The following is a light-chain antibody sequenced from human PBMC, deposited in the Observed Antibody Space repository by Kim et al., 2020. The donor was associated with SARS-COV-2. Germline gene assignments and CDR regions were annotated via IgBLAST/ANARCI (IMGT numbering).Light chain of an antibody. CDR1: QSMGRS. CDR2: DVS. J-gene: IGKJ2*01. CDR3: HQTNSLWYT. V-gene: IGKV6D-21*02. Sequence: ETRKEKVARTCRARQSMGRSLHWYQQKPEQALKLLIKDVSQSISGVPSRFSGSGSGKDFTLTINRLEAEDAAVYYCHQTNSLWYTFGQGTKLEIK.